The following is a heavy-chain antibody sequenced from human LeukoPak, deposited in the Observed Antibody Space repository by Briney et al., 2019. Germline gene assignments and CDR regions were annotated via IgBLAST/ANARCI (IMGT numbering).Heavy chain of an antibody. CDR2: INHSGST. J-gene: IGHJ4*02. CDR3: AKDPRRMARLITFGGGRPYYFDY. D-gene: IGHD3-16*01. V-gene: IGHV4-34*01. Sequence: PSETLSLTCAVYGGSFSGYYWSWIRQPPGKGLEWIGEINHSGSTNYNPSLKSRVTISVDTSKNQFSLKLSSVTAADTAVYYCAKDPRRMARLITFGGGRPYYFDYWGQGTLVTVSS. CDR1: GGSFSGYY.